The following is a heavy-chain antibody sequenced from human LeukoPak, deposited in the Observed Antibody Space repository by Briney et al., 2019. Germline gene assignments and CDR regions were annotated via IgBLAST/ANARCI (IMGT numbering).Heavy chain of an antibody. Sequence: SVKVSCKASGGTFSSYAISWVRQAPGQGLEWMGGIIPIFGTANYAQKSQGRVTITTDESTSTAYMELSSLRSEDTAVYYCARRGRSSSHWFDPWGQGTLVTVSS. CDR2: IIPIFGTA. V-gene: IGHV1-69*05. CDR1: GGTFSSYA. CDR3: ARRGRSSSHWFDP. D-gene: IGHD6-6*01. J-gene: IGHJ5*02.